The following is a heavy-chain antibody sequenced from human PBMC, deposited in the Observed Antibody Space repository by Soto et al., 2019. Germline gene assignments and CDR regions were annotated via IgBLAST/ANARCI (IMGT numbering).Heavy chain of an antibody. CDR1: GYTFTSYG. V-gene: IGHV1-18*01. Sequence: GASVKVSCKASGYTFTSYGISWVRPAPGQGLEWMGWISAYNGNTNYAQKLQGRVTMTTDTSTSTAYMELRSLRSDDTAVYYCARAGYSAFYYYGMDVWGQGTTVTVSS. D-gene: IGHD1-26*01. J-gene: IGHJ6*02. CDR2: ISAYNGNT. CDR3: ARAGYSAFYYYGMDV.